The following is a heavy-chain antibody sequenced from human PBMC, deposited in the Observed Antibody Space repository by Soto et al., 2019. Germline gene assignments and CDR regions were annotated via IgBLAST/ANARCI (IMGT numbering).Heavy chain of an antibody. Sequence: QVQLVESGGGVVQPGRSLRLSCAASGFMFSNHGMHWVRQAPGKGLEWVAVIWSDGNNRYYADSVKGRFTTSRDNSKNTVYLQMNSLRAEDTAVYYCERGDNWKDEASDYWGQGTLVTVSS. V-gene: IGHV3-33*01. D-gene: IGHD1-1*01. CDR2: IWSDGNNR. CDR3: ERGDNWKDEASDY. J-gene: IGHJ4*02. CDR1: GFMFSNHG.